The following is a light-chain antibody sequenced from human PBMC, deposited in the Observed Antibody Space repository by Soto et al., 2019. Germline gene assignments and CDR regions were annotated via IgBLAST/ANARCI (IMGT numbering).Light chain of an antibody. CDR1: QGVGNW. Sequence: DPQMTQSPSSVSAFVGDRVTVTCRASQGVGNWLAWYQQKPGQAPKLLIYSVSTLQSVVPPRFSGGGSGTDFTLPISSLQPDDVATYYCQPANSSPVPFGPATKVPIK. CDR2: SVS. J-gene: IGKJ3*01. V-gene: IGKV1-12*01. CDR3: QPANSSPVP.